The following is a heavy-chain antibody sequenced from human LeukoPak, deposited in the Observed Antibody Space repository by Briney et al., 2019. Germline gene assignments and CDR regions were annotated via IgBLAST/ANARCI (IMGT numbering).Heavy chain of an antibody. CDR3: ARAGYWGLTVDY. Sequence: SETLSLTCTVSGGSISSSSYYWGWIRQPPGKGLEWIGSIYYSGSTYYNPSLKSRVTISVDTSKNQFSLKLSSVTAADTAVYYCARAGYWGLTVDYWGQGTLVTVSS. CDR2: IYYSGST. CDR1: GGSISSSSYY. D-gene: IGHD7-27*01. V-gene: IGHV4-39*01. J-gene: IGHJ4*02.